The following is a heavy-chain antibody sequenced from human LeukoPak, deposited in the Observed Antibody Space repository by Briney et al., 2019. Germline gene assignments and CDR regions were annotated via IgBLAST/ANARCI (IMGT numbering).Heavy chain of an antibody. Sequence: GGSLRLSCAASGFTFSTYSMNWVRQAPGKGLEWVSFISSSSEYIYYADSVKGRLIISRDNAKNSLYLQVNSLRAEDTAVYYCARGCSSTSCFDYWGQGTLVTVSS. J-gene: IGHJ4*02. CDR3: ARGCSSTSCFDY. CDR1: GFTFSTYS. CDR2: ISSSSEYI. D-gene: IGHD2-2*01. V-gene: IGHV3-21*01.